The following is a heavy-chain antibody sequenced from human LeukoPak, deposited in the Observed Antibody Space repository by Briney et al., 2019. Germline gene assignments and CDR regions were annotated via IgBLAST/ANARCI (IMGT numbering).Heavy chain of an antibody. CDR1: GFTFSSYG. D-gene: IGHD6-13*01. Sequence: GGSLRLSCAASGFTFSSYGMHWVRQAPGKGLEWVAFIRYDGSNKYYADSVKGRFTISRDNSKNTLYLQMGSLRAENMAVYYCARDFMRPGAGRIGGFDYWGQGTLVTVSS. V-gene: IGHV3-30*02. J-gene: IGHJ4*02. CDR2: IRYDGSNK. CDR3: ARDFMRPGAGRIGGFDY.